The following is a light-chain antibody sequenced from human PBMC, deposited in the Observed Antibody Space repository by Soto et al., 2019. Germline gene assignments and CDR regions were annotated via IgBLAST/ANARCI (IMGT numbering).Light chain of an antibody. V-gene: IGLV2-8*01. CDR2: EVS. J-gene: IGLJ1*01. CDR3: SSYAGSKGV. Sequence: QSALTQPPSASGSPGQSVTISCTGTSSDVGGYNYVSWYQQHPGKAPKLMIYEVSKRPSGVPDRFSGSKSGNTASLTVSGLQAEDEADYYCSSYAGSKGVFGTGTKLNVL. CDR1: SSDVGGYNY.